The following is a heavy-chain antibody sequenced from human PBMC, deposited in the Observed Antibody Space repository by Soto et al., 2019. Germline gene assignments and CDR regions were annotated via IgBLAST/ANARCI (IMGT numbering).Heavy chain of an antibody. J-gene: IGHJ5*02. V-gene: IGHV4-31*03. CDR2: IYYSGST. D-gene: IGHD3-10*01. CDR3: ARDLSTYGSGSYYANWFDP. CDR1: GGSISSGGYY. Sequence: SETLSLTCTVSGGSISSGGYYWSWIRQHPGKGLEWIGYIYYSGSTYYNPSLKSRVTISVDTSKNQFSLKLSSVTAADTAVYYCARDLSTYGSGSYYANWFDPWGQGTLVTVSS.